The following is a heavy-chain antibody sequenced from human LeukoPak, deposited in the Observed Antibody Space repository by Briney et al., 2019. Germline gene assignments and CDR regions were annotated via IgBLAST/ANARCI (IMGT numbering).Heavy chain of an antibody. D-gene: IGHD6-19*01. CDR1: GYTFATSW. J-gene: IGHJ4*02. Sequence: GSLKISCKSSGYTFATSWIYWVRQMPGKGLEWMGIIYPGDSDTRYSPSFQGQVTISADNSISTAYLQWSSLKATDTAMYYCARRGTRGSWYYFDYWGQGTLVTVSS. CDR3: ARRGTRGSWYYFDY. CDR2: IYPGDSDT. V-gene: IGHV5-51*01.